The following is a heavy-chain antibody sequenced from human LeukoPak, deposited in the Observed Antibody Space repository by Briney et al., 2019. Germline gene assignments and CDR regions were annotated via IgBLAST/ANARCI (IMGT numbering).Heavy chain of an antibody. D-gene: IGHD6-13*01. V-gene: IGHV3-30-3*01. CDR2: VSYDGGSK. Sequence: GGSLRLSCAASGFAFSSYAMHWVRQGPGKGLEWVALVSYDGGSKYYADSAKGRITISRDNSKNTLHLQMNSLRTEDTAVYYCARVKGGIAAAGNYFDYWGQGTLVTVSS. J-gene: IGHJ4*02. CDR3: ARVKGGIAAAGNYFDY. CDR1: GFAFSSYA.